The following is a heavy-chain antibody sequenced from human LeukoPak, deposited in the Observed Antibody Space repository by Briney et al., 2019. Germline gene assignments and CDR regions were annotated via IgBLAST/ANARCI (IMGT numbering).Heavy chain of an antibody. CDR3: ASSHSGSYYAYFDY. CDR1: GFTFSSYW. V-gene: IGHV3-7*01. D-gene: IGHD1-26*01. J-gene: IGHJ4*02. CDR2: IKQDGSEK. Sequence: PGGSLRLSCAASGFTFSSYWTSWVRQAPGKGLEWVANIKQDGSEKYYVDSVKGRFTISRDNAKNSLYLQMNSLRAEDTAVYYCASSHSGSYYAYFDYWGQGTLVTVSS.